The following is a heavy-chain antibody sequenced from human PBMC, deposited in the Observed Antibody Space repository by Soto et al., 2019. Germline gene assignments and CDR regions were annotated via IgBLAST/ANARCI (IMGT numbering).Heavy chain of an antibody. V-gene: IGHV3-74*03. J-gene: IGHJ4*02. D-gene: IGHD3-16*01. Sequence: TGVSLRLSCSASGFSLSPYWMHWVRQAPGRGLEWVSRLSSDGFGAAYADSAKGRFFISRDIARNTLFLQMNSLRADDTAVYYCARDVGGHDYRGRGPSVTVSS. CDR2: LSSDGFGA. CDR3: ARDVGGHDY. CDR1: GFSLSPYW.